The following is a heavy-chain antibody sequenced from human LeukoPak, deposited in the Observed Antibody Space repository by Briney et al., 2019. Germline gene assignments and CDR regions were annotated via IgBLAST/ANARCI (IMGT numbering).Heavy chain of an antibody. V-gene: IGHV4-59*08. D-gene: IGHD3-22*01. CDR3: ARRYVSYYYDSSGSHWYFDL. J-gene: IGHJ2*01. Sequence: SETLSLTCTVSGGSISSYYWSWTRQPPGKGLEWIGYIYYSGSTNYNPSLKSRVTISVDTSKNQFSLKLSSVTAADTAVYYCARRYVSYYYDSSGSHWYFDLWGRGTLVTVSS. CDR2: IYYSGST. CDR1: GGSISSYY.